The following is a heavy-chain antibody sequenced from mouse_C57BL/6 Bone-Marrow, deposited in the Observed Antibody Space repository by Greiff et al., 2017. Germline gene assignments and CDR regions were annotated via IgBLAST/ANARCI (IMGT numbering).Heavy chain of an antibody. V-gene: IGHV5-6*01. CDR1: GFTFSSYG. CDR2: ISSGGSYT. J-gene: IGHJ3*01. CDR3: ARQRSY. Sequence: EVQLVESGGDLVKPGGSLKLSCAASGFTFSSYGMSWVRQTPDKRLEWVATISSGGSYTYYPDSVKGRFTISRVNAKNTLYLQMSSLKSEDTAMYYCARQRSYWGQGTLVTVSA.